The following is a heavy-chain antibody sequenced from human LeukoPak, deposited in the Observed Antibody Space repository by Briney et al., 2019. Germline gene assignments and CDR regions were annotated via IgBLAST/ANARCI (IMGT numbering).Heavy chain of an antibody. CDR3: AKAGATWIPKYFQH. Sequence: PGGSLRLSCAASGFTFRSYAMRWVRQAPGKGLEWLSAYRWCGGRTYYAHCVKARVTISRDNSKNTLELQMNSLRAEDTAVYYCAKAGATWIPKYFQHWGQGTLVTVSS. CDR2: YRWCGGRT. D-gene: IGHD1-1*01. V-gene: IGHV3-23*01. J-gene: IGHJ1*01. CDR1: GFTFRSYA.